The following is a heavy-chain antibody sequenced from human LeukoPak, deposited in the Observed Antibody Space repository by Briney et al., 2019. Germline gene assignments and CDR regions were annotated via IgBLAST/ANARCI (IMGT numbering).Heavy chain of an antibody. Sequence: GGSLRLSSVGSGFIFGDFYMNWIRQAPGKGLEWISFITSSGDSIYYADSVKGRFTVFRDNAKNSLYLEMKSLRAEDTAVYFCARDPEYSDRWGQGTLVTVSS. CDR2: ITSSGDSI. CDR3: ARDPEYSDR. J-gene: IGHJ4*02. V-gene: IGHV3-11*01. D-gene: IGHD4-17*01. CDR1: GFIFGDFY.